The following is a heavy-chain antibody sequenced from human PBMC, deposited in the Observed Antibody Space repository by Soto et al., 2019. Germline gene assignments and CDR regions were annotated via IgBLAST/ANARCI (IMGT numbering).Heavy chain of an antibody. D-gene: IGHD2-8*02. Sequence: EVQLVESGGGLVQPGGSLRLSCAASGFTFSAYDMHWVRQPTGKGLEWVSAIGTLHDTYYPDSVKGRFTISRENAKNSLYLQMNGLAPGDTAVYYWARQASYWHGGGGWFDPWGQGTLVTVSS. J-gene: IGHJ5*02. CDR3: ARQASYWHGGGGWFDP. CDR2: IGTLHDT. CDR1: GFTFSAYD. V-gene: IGHV3-13*01.